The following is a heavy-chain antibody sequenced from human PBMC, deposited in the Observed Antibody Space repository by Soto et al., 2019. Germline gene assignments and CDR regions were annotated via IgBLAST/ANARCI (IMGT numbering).Heavy chain of an antibody. D-gene: IGHD3-16*01. J-gene: IGHJ4*02. CDR1: GFTVSNNY. Sequence: EVQLVESGGGLIQPGGSLRLSCAVSGFTVSNNYMSWVRQAPGKGLEGVSVIYSGGYTAYGDSVKGRFTISRDNSKNNHILQNRALDARDSAVYFGATPGGGGGYWGQGTLVTVSS. V-gene: IGHV3-53*01. CDR3: ATPGGGGGY. CDR2: IYSGGYT.